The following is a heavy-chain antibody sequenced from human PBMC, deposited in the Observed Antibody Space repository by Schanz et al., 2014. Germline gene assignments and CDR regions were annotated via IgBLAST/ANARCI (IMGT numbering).Heavy chain of an antibody. Sequence: EVQLVESGGGLVQPGRSLRLSCAASGFPFNEYGMLWVRQAPGKGLEWVSRLNFDETYTSYADSVKGRFTISRDNAKNTVYLQMTSLRVEDTAVYYCVRLDVHDYWGQGTLVTVSS. CDR1: GFPFNEYG. CDR3: VRLDVHDY. V-gene: IGHV3-74*02. D-gene: IGHD3-16*01. J-gene: IGHJ4*02. CDR2: LNFDETYT.